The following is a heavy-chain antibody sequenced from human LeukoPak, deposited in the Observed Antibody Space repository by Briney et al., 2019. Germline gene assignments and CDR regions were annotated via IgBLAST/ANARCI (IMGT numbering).Heavy chain of an antibody. Sequence: GGSLRLSCAASGFTFSSYAMSWVRQAPGKGLEWVSAISGSGGSTFYADSVKGRFTMSRDNSKNTLYLQMNSLRAEDTAVYYCAKEASYCTNGVSYSRIFDTWGQGTLVTVSS. D-gene: IGHD2-8*01. CDR1: GFTFSSYA. V-gene: IGHV3-23*01. CDR3: AKEASYCTNGVSYSRIFDT. CDR2: ISGSGGST. J-gene: IGHJ5*02.